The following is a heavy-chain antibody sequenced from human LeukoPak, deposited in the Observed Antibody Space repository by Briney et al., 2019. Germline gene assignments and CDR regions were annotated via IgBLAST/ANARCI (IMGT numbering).Heavy chain of an antibody. D-gene: IGHD6-13*01. V-gene: IGHV4-39*07. CDR2: IYYSGNT. CDR1: GGSIISSSYY. J-gene: IGHJ5*02. CDR3: AREIAAAGDYWFDP. Sequence: SETLSLTCTVSGGSIISSSYYWGWIRQPPGKGLEWTGSIYYSGNTYYNPSLKSRVTISVDTSKNQFSLKLSSVTAADTAVYYCAREIAAAGDYWFDPWGQGTLVTVSS.